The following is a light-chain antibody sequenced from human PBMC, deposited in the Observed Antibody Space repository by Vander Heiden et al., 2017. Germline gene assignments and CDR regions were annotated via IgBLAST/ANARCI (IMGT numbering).Light chain of an antibody. CDR3: SSYRSSSTYV. CDR2: DVS. Sequence: QPASLSGSPGQSITISCTGTSSDVGGYNYGAWYQQHPGKAPKRMIYDVSNRPSGVSNRFSGSKSGNTASLTISGLQAEDEADYYCSSYRSSSTYVFGTGTKVTVL. CDR1: SSDVGGYNY. J-gene: IGLJ1*01. V-gene: IGLV2-14*01.